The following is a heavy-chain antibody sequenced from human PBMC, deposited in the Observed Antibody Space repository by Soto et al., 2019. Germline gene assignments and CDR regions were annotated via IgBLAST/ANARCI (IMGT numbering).Heavy chain of an antibody. CDR2: INAGSGNT. CDR1: GYTFTSYY. V-gene: IGHV1-3*01. CDR3: ARGAKNVVVVAAPTDV. Sequence: GASVKVSCKASGYTFTSYYMHWVRQAPGQGLEWMGWINAGSGNTKYSQKFQGRVTITRDTSASTAYMELSSLRSEDTAVYYCARGAKNVVVVAAPTDVWGQGTTVTVSS. J-gene: IGHJ6*02. D-gene: IGHD2-15*01.